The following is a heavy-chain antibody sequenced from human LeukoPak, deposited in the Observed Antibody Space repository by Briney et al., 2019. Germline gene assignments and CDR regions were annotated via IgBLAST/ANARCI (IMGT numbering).Heavy chain of an antibody. CDR2: INHSGST. CDR3: ARVRGSGSYYYYGMDV. CDR1: GGSFSGYY. Sequence: SETLSLTCAVYGGSFSGYYWSWIRQPPGKGLEWIGEINHSGSTNYNPSLKSRVTISVDTSKNQFSLKLSSVTAADTAVYYCARVRGSGSYYYYGMDVWGQGTTVTVSS. V-gene: IGHV4-34*01. J-gene: IGHJ6*02. D-gene: IGHD1-26*01.